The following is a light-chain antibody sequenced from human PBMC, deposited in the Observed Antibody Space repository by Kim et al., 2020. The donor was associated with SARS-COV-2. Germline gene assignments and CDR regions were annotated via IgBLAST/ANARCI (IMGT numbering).Light chain of an antibody. CDR2: HDT. CDR3: QVWDSTTDHYV. Sequence: APGKTATITCGGNNIGSKSVHWYQQRPGQAPVIVIYHDTDRPSGIPERFSGSNSGNTATLTISRVEAGDEADYYCQVWDSTTDHYVFATGTKVTV. V-gene: IGLV3-21*04. CDR1: NIGSKS. J-gene: IGLJ1*01.